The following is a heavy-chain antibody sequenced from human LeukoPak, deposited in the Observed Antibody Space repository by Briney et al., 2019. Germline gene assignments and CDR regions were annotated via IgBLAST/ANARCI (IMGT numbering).Heavy chain of an antibody. CDR1: GYTFTGYY. V-gene: IGHV1-2*02. Sequence: ASVKVSCKASGYTFTGYYVHWVRQAPGQGLEWMGWINPYSGDTNYAQKFQGRVTMTRDTPISTAYMELSRLGFDDTAVYYCARDGLYDLTVVQGVVTDYYYYYMDVWGKGTTVTVSS. J-gene: IGHJ6*03. D-gene: IGHD3-10*01. CDR2: INPYSGDT. CDR3: ARDGLYDLTVVQGVVTDYYYYYMDV.